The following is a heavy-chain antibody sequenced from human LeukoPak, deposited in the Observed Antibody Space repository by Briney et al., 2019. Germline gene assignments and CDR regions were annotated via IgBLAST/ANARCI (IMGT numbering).Heavy chain of an antibody. CDR3: ARDVSAEYDSESTMHLDS. Sequence: GVPVRLLCGVWGFIFSNYCMTGLRGSRGKGLEWVANIKTEGREQNSANSVKGRFTISRDNHKNALSVHMNSLRPDDTAVYYCARDVSAEYDSESTMHLDSWGQGALVSVSS. J-gene: IGHJ4*02. CDR2: IKTEGREQ. V-gene: IGHV3-7*01. D-gene: IGHD5/OR15-5a*01. CDR1: GFIFSNYC.